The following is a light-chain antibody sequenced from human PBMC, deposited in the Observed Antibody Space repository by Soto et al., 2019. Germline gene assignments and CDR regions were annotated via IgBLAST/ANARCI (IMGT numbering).Light chain of an antibody. V-gene: IGLV2-8*01. CDR1: SSDVGGHNY. CDR2: EVS. CDR3: SSYGGSNILI. Sequence: QSALTQPPSASGSPGQSVTISCTGTSSDVGGHNYVSWYQQHPGKAPKLMIYEVSERPSGVPDRFSGSKSGNTASLTVSGLQAEDGGDYYCSSYGGSNILIFGGGTKLTVL. J-gene: IGLJ2*01.